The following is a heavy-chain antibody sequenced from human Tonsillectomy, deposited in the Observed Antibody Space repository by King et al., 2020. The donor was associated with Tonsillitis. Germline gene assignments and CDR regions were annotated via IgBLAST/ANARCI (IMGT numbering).Heavy chain of an antibody. Sequence: QLVQSGAEVKKPGASVKVSCKASGYTFTGYYMHWVRQAPGQGLEWMGWINPNSGGTNYAQKLQGRVTMTRDTSISTAYMELSRLRSDDTAVYYCASIGRLGAGSSGWIDYWGQGTLVTVSS. J-gene: IGHJ4*02. CDR1: GYTFTGYY. V-gene: IGHV1-2*02. D-gene: IGHD6-19*01. CDR2: INPNSGGT. CDR3: ASIGRLGAGSSGWIDY.